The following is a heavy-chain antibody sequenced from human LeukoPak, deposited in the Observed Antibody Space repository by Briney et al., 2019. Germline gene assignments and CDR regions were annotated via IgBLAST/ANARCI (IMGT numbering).Heavy chain of an antibody. V-gene: IGHV3-43*01. J-gene: IGHJ4*02. CDR2: ISWDGGST. CDR3: AKEGGGRPVDY. Sequence: GGSLRLSCAASGFTFDDYTMHWVRQAPGKGLEWVSLISWDGGSTYYADSVKGRFTISRDDSKNSLYLQMNSLRTEDTALYYCAKEGGGRPVDYWGQGTLVTVSS. CDR1: GFTFDDYT. D-gene: IGHD1-26*01.